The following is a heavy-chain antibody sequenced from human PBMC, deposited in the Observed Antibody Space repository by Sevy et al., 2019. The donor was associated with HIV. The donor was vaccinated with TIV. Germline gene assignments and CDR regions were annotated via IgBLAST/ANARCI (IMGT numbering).Heavy chain of an antibody. Sequence: SETLSLTCTVSGGSFSSSSYYWNWIRQPAGRGLEWIGRIYTSGSTNYNPSLKRRVTMSVDTSKNQFSLKLSSVTAADTAVYYCAGRIAVAAFDYWGQGNLVTVSS. CDR3: AGRIAVAAFDY. CDR2: IYTSGST. CDR1: GGSFSSSSYY. J-gene: IGHJ4*02. V-gene: IGHV4-61*02. D-gene: IGHD6-19*01.